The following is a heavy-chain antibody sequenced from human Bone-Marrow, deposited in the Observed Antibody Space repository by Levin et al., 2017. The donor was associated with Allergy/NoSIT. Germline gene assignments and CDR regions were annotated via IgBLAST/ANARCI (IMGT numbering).Heavy chain of an antibody. D-gene: IGHD4-11*01. V-gene: IGHV4-61*02. J-gene: IGHJ6*03. CDR1: GDSVGSGGSY. CDR2: IYNSAST. CDR3: ARDKGYSNRLGYYYYMDL. Sequence: PSETLSLTCTVSGDSVGSGGSYWSWLRQSAGKGLEWIGRIYNSASTNYNPSLKSRVTISVDTSKNQFSLKLTSVTAADTAVYYCARDKGYSNRLGYYYYMDLWGKGTTVTVSS.